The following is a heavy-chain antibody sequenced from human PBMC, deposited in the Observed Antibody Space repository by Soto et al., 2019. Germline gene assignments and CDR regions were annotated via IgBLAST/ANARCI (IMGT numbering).Heavy chain of an antibody. D-gene: IGHD3-10*01. J-gene: IGHJ3*02. CDR3: ARDCSGYYGSGSYYTQGDAFDI. V-gene: IGHV3-11*06. Sequence: VQLVESGGGLVKPGGSLRLSCAASGFTLSDYYMSWIRQAPGKGLEWVSYISSSSSYTNYADSVKGRFTISRDNAKNSLYLQMNSLRAEDTAVYYCARDCSGYYGSGSYYTQGDAFDIWGQGTMVTVSS. CDR2: ISSSSSYT. CDR1: GFTLSDYY.